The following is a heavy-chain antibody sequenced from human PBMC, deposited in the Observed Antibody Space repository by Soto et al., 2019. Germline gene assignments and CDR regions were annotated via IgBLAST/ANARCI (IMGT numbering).Heavy chain of an antibody. J-gene: IGHJ3*02. Sequence: EVQLVESGGGLVKPGGSLRLSCAASGFTFSNAWMSWVRQAPGKGLEWVGRIKSKTDGGTTHYAAPVKGRFTISRDDSKATLYLQINSLKTEDTAVYYCTTTHRIVVLTNLGDAFDIWGQGTMVTVSS. D-gene: IGHD3-22*01. CDR3: TTTHRIVVLTNLGDAFDI. CDR2: IKSKTDGGTT. CDR1: GFTFSNAW. V-gene: IGHV3-15*01.